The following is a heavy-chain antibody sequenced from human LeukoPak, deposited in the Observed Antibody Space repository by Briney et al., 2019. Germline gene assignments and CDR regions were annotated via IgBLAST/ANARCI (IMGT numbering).Heavy chain of an antibody. CDR1: GYTFTVYF. CDR3: ARELNYDSSGYYFDY. CDR2: INPNSGGT. J-gene: IGHJ4*02. D-gene: IGHD3-22*01. V-gene: IGHV1-2*02. Sequence: ASVKVSCKASGYTFTVYFMHWARQAPGQGLEWMGWINPNSGGTNYAQKFQGRVTMTRDTSISTAYMELSRLRSDDTAVYYCARELNYDSSGYYFDYWGQGTLVTVS.